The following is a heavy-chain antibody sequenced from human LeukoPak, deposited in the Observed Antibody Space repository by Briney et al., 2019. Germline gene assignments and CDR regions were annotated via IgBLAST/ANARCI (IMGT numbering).Heavy chain of an antibody. Sequence: PGGSLRLSCAASGFTFSSYAMSWVRQAPGKGLEWVSAISGSGGSTYYADSVKGRFTISRDNSKNTLYLQMNSLRAEDTAVYYCAKDKYGSGSYYNPYYFDYWGQGTLVTVSS. V-gene: IGHV3-23*01. J-gene: IGHJ4*02. CDR2: ISGSGGST. D-gene: IGHD3-10*01. CDR3: AKDKYGSGSYYNPYYFDY. CDR1: GFTFSSYA.